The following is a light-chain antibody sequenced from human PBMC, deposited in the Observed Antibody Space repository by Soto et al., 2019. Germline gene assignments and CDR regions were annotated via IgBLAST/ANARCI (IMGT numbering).Light chain of an antibody. CDR1: QSVSSY. V-gene: IGKV3-11*01. J-gene: IGKJ3*01. CDR3: QPRSNWPFT. Sequence: EIVLTQSPATLSLSPGERATLSCRASQSVSSYLAWYQQKPGQAPRLLIYDASNRATGIPAGFSGSGSGTDLTLPISGLEAEDFALYCCQPRSNWPFTFCPGTKVDIK. CDR2: DAS.